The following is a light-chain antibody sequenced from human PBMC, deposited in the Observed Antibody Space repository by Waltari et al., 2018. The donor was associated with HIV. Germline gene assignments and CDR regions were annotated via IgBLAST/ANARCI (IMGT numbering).Light chain of an antibody. CDR2: GNY. CDR1: ISNIGAGYD. Sequence: QSELTQPPSVSGAPGQRVTISCTGSISNIGAGYDVHWYQQLPGTAPKLLGDGNYNRPSGVPDRVLGSKSGTSASLAITGLQAEDEADYYCQSYDSSLSGCVVFGGGTKVTVL. V-gene: IGLV1-40*01. CDR3: QSYDSSLSGCVV. J-gene: IGLJ2*01.